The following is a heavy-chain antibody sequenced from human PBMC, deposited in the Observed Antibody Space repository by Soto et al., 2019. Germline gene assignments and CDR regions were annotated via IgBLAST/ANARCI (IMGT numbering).Heavy chain of an antibody. J-gene: IGHJ4*02. CDR3: AKGGRNFYGSGSPPDY. CDR2: ISGSGGST. D-gene: IGHD3-10*01. Sequence: EVQLLESGGGLVQPGGSLRLSCAASGFTFSSYAMSWVRQAPGKGLEWVSAISGSGGSTYYADSVKGRFTISRDNSKNALYLQMNSVRAEDTAVYYCAKGGRNFYGSGSPPDYWGQGTLVTVSS. CDR1: GFTFSSYA. V-gene: IGHV3-23*01.